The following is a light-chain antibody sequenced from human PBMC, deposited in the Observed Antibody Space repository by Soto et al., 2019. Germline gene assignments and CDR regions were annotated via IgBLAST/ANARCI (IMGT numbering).Light chain of an antibody. CDR1: QSVSRD. CDR2: DAS. Sequence: ETVLTQSPATLSLSPGERATLSCRASQSVSRDLDWYHQKPGQAPRLLIYDASKRATGIPARFSGSGSGADFTLTISSLQSEDFAVYYCQQYRTWPSFGQGTRVDIK. CDR3: QQYRTWPS. V-gene: IGKV3-11*01. J-gene: IGKJ1*01.